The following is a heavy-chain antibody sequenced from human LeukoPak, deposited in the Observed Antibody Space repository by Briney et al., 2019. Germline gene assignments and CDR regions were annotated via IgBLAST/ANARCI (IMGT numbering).Heavy chain of an antibody. CDR2: IYYSGST. CDR1: GDSIRRGGYY. CDR3: ARGLSYGFYYLGMDV. J-gene: IGHJ6*04. V-gene: IGHV4-31*01. Sequence: TLSLTCTVSGDSIRRGGYYGGWVSQQGGGGREWIGYIYYSGSTYYNTSLKRQVTISLDTSKNQISLELRSVTAADTAVYYCARGLSYGFYYLGMDVWGKGTTVTVSS. D-gene: IGHD5-18*01.